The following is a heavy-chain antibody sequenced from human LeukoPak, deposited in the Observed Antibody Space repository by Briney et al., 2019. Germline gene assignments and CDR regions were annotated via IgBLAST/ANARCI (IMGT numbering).Heavy chain of an antibody. CDR3: ARRLPSSSSYGVYDF. CDR2: IYPDDSDT. J-gene: IGHJ4*02. D-gene: IGHD6-6*01. V-gene: IGHV5-51*01. CDR1: GFTFIRHW. Sequence: GESLKISCTVSGFTFIRHWIGWVRQMPWKGLEWMGIIYPDDSDTRYSPSFEGQVTFSVDKSITTAYLQWSSLKASDSAIYYCARRLPSSSSYGVYDFWGQGTLVTVSS.